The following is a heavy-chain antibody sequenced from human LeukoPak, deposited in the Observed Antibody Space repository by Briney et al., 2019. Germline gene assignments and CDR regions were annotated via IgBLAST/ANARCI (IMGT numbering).Heavy chain of an antibody. CDR2: IDPSDSYT. V-gene: IGHV5-10-1*01. CDR1: GYLFTSYW. CDR3: ASPLFGEFGAFDI. Sequence: GSXRISCKGSGYLFTSYWISWGRQMPGKGLEWMGRIDPSDSYTNYTPSFQGHVTISADKSISTAYLQWSSLKASDTAMYYCASPLFGEFGAFDIWGQGTMVTVSS. J-gene: IGHJ3*02. D-gene: IGHD3-10*01.